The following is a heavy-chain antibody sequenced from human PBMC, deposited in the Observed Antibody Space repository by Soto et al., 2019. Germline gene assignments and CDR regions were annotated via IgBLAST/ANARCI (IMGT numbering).Heavy chain of an antibody. CDR2: ISGSGGST. CDR1: GFTFSGYA. Sequence: PGGSLRLSCAASGFTFSGYAMSWVRQAPGKGLEWVSAISGSGGSTYYADSVKGRFTISRDNSKNTLYLQMNSLRAEDTAVYYCAKYRRTWGDGVVVVAATKNKPGYFQPWGQGTLVTVSS. CDR3: AKYRRTWGDGVVVVAATKNKPGYFQP. V-gene: IGHV3-23*01. J-gene: IGHJ1*01. D-gene: IGHD2-15*01.